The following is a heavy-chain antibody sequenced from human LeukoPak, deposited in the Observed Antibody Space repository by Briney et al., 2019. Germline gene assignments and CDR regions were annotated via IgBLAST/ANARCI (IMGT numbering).Heavy chain of an antibody. V-gene: IGHV1-2*02. D-gene: IGHD3-22*01. CDR3: ATLSSGYTDAIDY. Sequence: ASVKVSCKASGYTFTGYYMHWVRQAPGQGLEWMGWINPNSGGTNYAQKFQGRVTMTRDTSISTAYMELSRLRSDDTAVYYCATLSSGYTDAIDYWGQGTLVTVSS. CDR1: GYTFTGYY. CDR2: INPNSGGT. J-gene: IGHJ4*02.